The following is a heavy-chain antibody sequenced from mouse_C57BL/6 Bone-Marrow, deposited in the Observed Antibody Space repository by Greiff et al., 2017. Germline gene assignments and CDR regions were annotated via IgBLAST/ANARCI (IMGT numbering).Heavy chain of an antibody. Sequence: EVKLMESGPGLVKPSQSLSLTCSVTGYSITSGYYWNWIRQFPGNKLEWMGYISYDGSNNYNPSLKNRISITRDTSKNQFFLKLNSVTTEDTATYYGASAITTVVAGFDYWGQGTTLTVSS. CDR1: GYSITSGYY. V-gene: IGHV3-6*01. J-gene: IGHJ2*01. CDR3: ASAITTVVAGFDY. CDR2: ISYDGSN. D-gene: IGHD1-1*01.